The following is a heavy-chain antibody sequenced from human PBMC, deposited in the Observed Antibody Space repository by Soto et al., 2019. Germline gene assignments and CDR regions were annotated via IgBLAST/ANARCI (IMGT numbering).Heavy chain of an antibody. CDR1: GGSISSGGYY. J-gene: IGHJ6*02. CDR2: IYYSGST. CDR3: ARAYGSGYMDV. V-gene: IGHV4-31*03. D-gene: IGHD3-10*01. Sequence: QVQLQESGPGLVKPSQTLSLTCTVSGGSISSGGYYWSWIRQHPGKGLEWIGYIYYSGSTYYNPSSKXRFTXSXDTSKNQFSLKLSSVTAADTAVYYCARAYGSGYMDVWGQGTTVTVSS.